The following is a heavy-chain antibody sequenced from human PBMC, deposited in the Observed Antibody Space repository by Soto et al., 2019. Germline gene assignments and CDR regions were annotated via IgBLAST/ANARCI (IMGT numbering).Heavy chain of an antibody. CDR3: ARDHAYTLRFIDY. Sequence: EVQLVESGGGLVQPGGSLRLSCAASGFTFSSYAMHWVRQAPGKGLEYVSAISSNGGSTYYANSVKGRFTISRDNSKNTLYLQMGSLRAEDMAVYYCARDHAYTLRFIDYWGQGTLVTVSS. CDR2: ISSNGGST. V-gene: IGHV3-64*01. CDR1: GFTFSSYA. J-gene: IGHJ4*02. D-gene: IGHD1-20*01.